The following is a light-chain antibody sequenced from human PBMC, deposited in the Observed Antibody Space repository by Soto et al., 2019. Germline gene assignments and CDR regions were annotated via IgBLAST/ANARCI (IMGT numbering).Light chain of an antibody. CDR1: QTLSSW. Sequence: PAILSASVGHSVPLTHWATQTLSSWLAWYQHKPGKAPSLLIYDASILASGVPARFSGSGSGTEFTLTISSLQPEDFAVYYCQQYNNYWPTFGQGTKVDIK. J-gene: IGKJ1*01. CDR2: DAS. CDR3: QQYNNYWPT. V-gene: IGKV1-5*01.